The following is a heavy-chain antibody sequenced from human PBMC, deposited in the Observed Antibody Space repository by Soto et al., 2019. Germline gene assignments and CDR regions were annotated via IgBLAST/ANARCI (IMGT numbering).Heavy chain of an antibody. Sequence: EVQLVESGGGLVQPGGSLRLSCAASGFTFSSYSMNWVRQAPGKGLEWVSYISSSSSTIYYADSVKGRFTISRDNAKNSLYLQMNSLRDEDTAVYYCARGRWELLNFEGFLTDYWGQGTLVTVSS. V-gene: IGHV3-48*02. CDR1: GFTFSSYS. CDR3: ARGRWELLNFEGFLTDY. CDR2: ISSSSSTI. J-gene: IGHJ4*02. D-gene: IGHD1-26*01.